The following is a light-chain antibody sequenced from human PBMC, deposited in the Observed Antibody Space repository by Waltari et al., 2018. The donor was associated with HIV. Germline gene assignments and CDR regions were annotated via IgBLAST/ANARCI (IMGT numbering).Light chain of an antibody. V-gene: IGLV2-23*02. CDR1: SIAIGAYNL. CDR3: CSYAGRSTLEV. CDR2: EIN. Sequence: SALTQPASVSGSPGQSITISCTGTSIAIGAYNLVSWYQQHPGKAPTFIIYEINKRPSEVSIRFSGSKSGNTASLTISGLQAEDEADYYCCSYAGRSTLEVFGGGTKVTVL. J-gene: IGLJ2*01.